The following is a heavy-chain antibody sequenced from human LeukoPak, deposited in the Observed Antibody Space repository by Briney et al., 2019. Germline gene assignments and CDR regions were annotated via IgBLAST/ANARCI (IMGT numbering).Heavy chain of an antibody. CDR2: ISYDGSNK. D-gene: IGHD3-10*01. CDR1: GFTFSSYA. Sequence: QSGGSLRLSCAASGFTFSSYAMHWVRQAPGKGLEWVAVISYDGSNKYYADSVKGRFTISRDNSKNTLYLQMNSLRAEDTAMYYCATSDFYNSGRGGVSPSDYWGQGTLVTVSS. V-gene: IGHV3-30-3*01. CDR3: ATSDFYNSGRGGVSPSDY. J-gene: IGHJ4*02.